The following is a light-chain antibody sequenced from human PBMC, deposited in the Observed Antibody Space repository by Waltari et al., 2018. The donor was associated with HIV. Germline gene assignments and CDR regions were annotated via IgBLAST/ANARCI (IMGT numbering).Light chain of an antibody. J-gene: IGLJ3*02. Sequence: QSVLTQPPSASGTPGQRVTISCSGSSSNIGSNTVNWYQQLPGTAPKLLIYSNNPRPSGVPDRFSGSKSGTSASLAISGLQSEDEADYYCAAWDDSLNGFWVFGGGTKLTVL. CDR3: AAWDDSLNGFWV. CDR1: SSNIGSNT. V-gene: IGLV1-44*01. CDR2: SNN.